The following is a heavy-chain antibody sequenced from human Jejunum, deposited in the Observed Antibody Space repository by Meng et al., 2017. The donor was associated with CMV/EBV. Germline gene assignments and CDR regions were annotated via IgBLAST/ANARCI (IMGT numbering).Heavy chain of an antibody. CDR3: VRYSNSWDDY. V-gene: IGHV1-3*01. J-gene: IGHJ4*02. CDR1: GYTFTNYA. Sequence: SCKASGYTFTNYAIHWVRQAPGQRLEWMGWISVGNGNTRYSQNFQGRVTITRDKSASTAYMELSSLRFEDTAVYYCVRYSNSWDDYWGQGTLVTVSS. D-gene: IGHD4-11*01. CDR2: ISVGNGNT.